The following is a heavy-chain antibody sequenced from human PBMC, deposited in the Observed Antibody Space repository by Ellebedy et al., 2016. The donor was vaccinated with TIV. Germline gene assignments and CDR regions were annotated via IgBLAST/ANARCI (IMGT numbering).Heavy chain of an antibody. CDR1: GFTFSNAW. Sequence: GESLKISCAASGFTFSNAWMSWVRQAPGKGLEWVGRIKSKTDGGTTDYAAPVKGRFTISRDDSKNTLYLQMNSLKTEDTAVYYCTTLYCGGDCLSYGMDVWGQGTTFTVSS. CDR3: TTLYCGGDCLSYGMDV. V-gene: IGHV3-15*01. CDR2: IKSKTDGGTT. J-gene: IGHJ6*02. D-gene: IGHD2-21*02.